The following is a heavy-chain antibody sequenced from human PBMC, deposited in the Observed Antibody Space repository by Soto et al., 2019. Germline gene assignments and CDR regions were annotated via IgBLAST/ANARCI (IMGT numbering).Heavy chain of an antibody. CDR2: IKSNADGGTV. V-gene: IGHV3-15*01. Sequence: PGGSLRLSCAASGFTFSVAWMSWVRQAPGKGLDWIGRIKSNADGGTVEYAAPVKGRFTISRDDSKNTLSLQMNSLRPEDTAVYYCTPALVTLVRGVIVAPLDFDPWGQGTLVTVSS. CDR3: TPALVTLVRGVIVAPLDFDP. CDR1: GFTFSVAW. J-gene: IGHJ5*02. D-gene: IGHD3-10*01.